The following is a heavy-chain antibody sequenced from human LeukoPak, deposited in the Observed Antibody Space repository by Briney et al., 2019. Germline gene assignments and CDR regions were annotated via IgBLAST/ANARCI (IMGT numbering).Heavy chain of an antibody. D-gene: IGHD5-18*01. Sequence: SVKVSCKASGGTFSSYAISWVRQAPGQGLEWMGGIIPIFGTANYAQKFQGRVTITADESTSTAYMELSSLRSEDTAVYYCARGPGYSYGYYHWFDPWGQGTLVTVSS. CDR3: ARGPGYSYGYYHWFDP. J-gene: IGHJ5*02. V-gene: IGHV1-69*13. CDR2: IIPIFGTA. CDR1: GGTFSSYA.